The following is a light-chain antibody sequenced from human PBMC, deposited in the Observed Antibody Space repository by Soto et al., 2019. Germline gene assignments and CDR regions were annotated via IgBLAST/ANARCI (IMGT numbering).Light chain of an antibody. Sequence: EIVLTQSPGTLSLSPGEGATLSCRASQTVTVNSLAWYQQTPGQTPRLLIYAASTRATGIPDRFNGSGSGTDFVLTISRLEPEDFGVYFCQQYDQWWTFGQGTKVEIK. V-gene: IGKV3-20*01. CDR3: QQYDQWWT. J-gene: IGKJ1*01. CDR1: QTVTVNS. CDR2: AAS.